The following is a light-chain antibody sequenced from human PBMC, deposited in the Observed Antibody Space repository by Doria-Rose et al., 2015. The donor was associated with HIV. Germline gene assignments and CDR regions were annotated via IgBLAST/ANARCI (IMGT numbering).Light chain of an antibody. V-gene: IGKV2-28*01. J-gene: IGKJ2*01. Sequence: ASISCRSSQSLLHTIGYNYLDWYLQKPGQSPQLLIYLGSNRASGVPDRFSGSGSGTDLTLKISRVEAEDVGVYYCMQALQTPYTFGQGTKLEIK. CDR2: LGS. CDR1: QSLLHTIGYNY. CDR3: MQALQTPYT.